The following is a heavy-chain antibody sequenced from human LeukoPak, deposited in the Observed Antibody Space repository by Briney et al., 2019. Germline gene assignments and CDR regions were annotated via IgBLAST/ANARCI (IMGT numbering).Heavy chain of an antibody. CDR2: IYSDGAT. Sequence: GGSLRLSCAASGFTVSAYAMSWVRQAPGKGPEWVSLIYSDGATRYADSVQGRFTISRDNSKNKLYLQMNNLRVEDTAVYYCVRDRAEGRAWVEFDPWGQGILVTVSS. CDR1: GFTVSAYA. J-gene: IGHJ5*02. V-gene: IGHV3-66*02. CDR3: VRDRAEGRAWVEFDP.